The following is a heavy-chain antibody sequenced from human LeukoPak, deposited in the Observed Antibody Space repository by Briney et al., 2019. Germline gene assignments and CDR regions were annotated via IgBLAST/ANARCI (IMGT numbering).Heavy chain of an antibody. J-gene: IGHJ4*02. D-gene: IGHD3-16*02. V-gene: IGHV4-38-2*02. Sequence: PSETLSLTCIVSGYSISSSYFWGWVRQPPGKGLEWIGSIFHSGSVYYNPSLKSRVTISVDTSKNQFSLKLSSVTAADTAMYYCARYDVWGTYRAFDYWGQGTLVTVSS. CDR2: IFHSGSV. CDR3: ARYDVWGTYRAFDY. CDR1: GYSISSSYF.